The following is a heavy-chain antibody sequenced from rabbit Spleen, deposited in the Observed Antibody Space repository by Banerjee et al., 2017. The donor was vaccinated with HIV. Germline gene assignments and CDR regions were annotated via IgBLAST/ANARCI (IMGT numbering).Heavy chain of an antibody. V-gene: IGHV1S40*01. Sequence: QQLVESGGGLVKPGASLTLTCKASGFSFSSGYDMFWVRQAPGKGLEHTGYIYVDGGATGYASWAKGRFTISKTSSTTVTLQMTSLTAADTATYFCARDHYDADGDYSSYGMDLWGQGTLVTVS. CDR2: IYVDGGAT. D-gene: IGHD2-1*01. J-gene: IGHJ6*01. CDR3: ARDHYDADGDYSSYGMDL. CDR1: GFSFSSGYD.